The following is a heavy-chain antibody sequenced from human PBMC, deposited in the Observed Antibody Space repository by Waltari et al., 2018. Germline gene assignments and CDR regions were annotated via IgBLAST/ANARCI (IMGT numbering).Heavy chain of an antibody. CDR1: GFTFSSYA. CDR2: ISYDSINT. V-gene: IGHV3-30*15. Sequence: QVPLVESGGGVVQPGTSLRLSCAASGFTFSSYAMHWVRQAPGKGLEWVAVISYDSINTFYADSVKGRFTISRDNSKNTLFLQMSSLRDDDTALYYCARRGVTGREAAPPDYWGQGTLVTVSS. CDR3: ARRGVTGREAAPPDY. D-gene: IGHD2-15*01. J-gene: IGHJ4*02.